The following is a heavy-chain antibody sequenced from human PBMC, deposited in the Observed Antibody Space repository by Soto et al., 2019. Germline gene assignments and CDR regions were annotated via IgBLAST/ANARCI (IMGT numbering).Heavy chain of an antibody. V-gene: IGHV3-30-3*01. CDR1: GFTFSSYA. D-gene: IGHD3-3*01. CDR2: ISYDGSNK. CDR3: ARDLRLMEWLLYGDYYYYYGMDV. J-gene: IGHJ6*02. Sequence: SLRLSCAASGFTFSSYAMHWVRQAPGKGLEWVAVISYDGSNKYYADSVKGRFTISRDNSKNTLYLQMNSLRAEDTAVYYCARDLRLMEWLLYGDYYYYYGMDVWGQGTTVTVSS.